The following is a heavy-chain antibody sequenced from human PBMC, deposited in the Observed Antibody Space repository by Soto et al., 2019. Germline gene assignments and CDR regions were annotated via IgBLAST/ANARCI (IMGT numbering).Heavy chain of an antibody. J-gene: IGHJ3*02. V-gene: IGHV1-58*02. CDR3: AAGFRPSDAFDI. CDR1: GFTFTSSA. CDR2: IVVGSGNT. Sequence: PSVTVSCKASGFTFTSSAMQWARQARGQRLEWIGWIVVGSGNTNYAQKFQERVTITRDMSTSTAYMELSSLRSEDTAVYYCAAGFRPSDAFDIWGQGTMVTVSS. D-gene: IGHD3-10*01.